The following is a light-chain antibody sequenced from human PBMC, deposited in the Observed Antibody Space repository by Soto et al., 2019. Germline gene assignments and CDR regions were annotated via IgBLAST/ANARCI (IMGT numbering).Light chain of an antibody. J-gene: IGLJ1*01. V-gene: IGLV2-14*01. CDR3: SSYTSSSIDYV. Sequence: QSALTQPASVSGSPGQSITISCTGTSSDVGGYNYVSWYQQHPGKAPKLVIYEVSNRPSGVSNRFSGSKSGNTASLTISGLQAEDEGDYYCSSYTSSSIDYVFGTGTKLTVL. CDR2: EVS. CDR1: SSDVGGYNY.